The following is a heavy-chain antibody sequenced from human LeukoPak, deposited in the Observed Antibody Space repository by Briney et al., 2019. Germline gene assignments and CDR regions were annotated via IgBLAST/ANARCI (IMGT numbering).Heavy chain of an antibody. Sequence: GGSLRLSCAASGFTLSSYAMHWVRQAPGKGLEYVSATSSNGGSTYYANSVKGSFTISRDNSKNTLYLQMGSLRAEDRAVYYCASSLRVGAFDICGQGTMVTDSS. CDR1: GFTLSSYA. V-gene: IGHV3-64*01. CDR2: TSSNGGST. CDR3: ASSLRVGAFDI. J-gene: IGHJ3*02. D-gene: IGHD1-26*01.